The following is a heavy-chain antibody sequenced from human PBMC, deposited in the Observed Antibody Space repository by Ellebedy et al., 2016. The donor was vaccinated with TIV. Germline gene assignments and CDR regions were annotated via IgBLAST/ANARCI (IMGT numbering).Heavy chain of an antibody. CDR3: ARGHFIHYYDSSGYWYYFDY. CDR2: ISSSSSYI. Sequence: GGSLRLXCAASGFTFSSYSMNWVRQAPGKGLEWVSSISSSSSYIYYADSVKGRFTISRDNSKNTLYLQMNSLRAEDTAVYYCARGHFIHYYDSSGYWYYFDYWGQGTLVTVSS. V-gene: IGHV3-21*01. D-gene: IGHD3-22*01. CDR1: GFTFSSYS. J-gene: IGHJ4*02.